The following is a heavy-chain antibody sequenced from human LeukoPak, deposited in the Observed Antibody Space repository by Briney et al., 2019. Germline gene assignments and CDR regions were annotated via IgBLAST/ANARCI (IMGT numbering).Heavy chain of an antibody. CDR1: GFIFTNYF. J-gene: IGHJ4*02. CDR3: AKDNGAGGFDY. V-gene: IGHV3-7*03. Sequence: GGSLRLSCAASGFIFTNYFMSWVRQAPGKGLEWVASIKHDGSEKYYVDSVKGRFTISRDNAKNLLYLQVNSLKAEDTAVYYCAKDNGAGGFDYWGQGTLVPVSS. D-gene: IGHD1-26*01. CDR2: IKHDGSEK.